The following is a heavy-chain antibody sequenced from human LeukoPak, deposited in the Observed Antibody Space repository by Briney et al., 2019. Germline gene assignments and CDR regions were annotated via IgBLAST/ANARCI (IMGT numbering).Heavy chain of an antibody. CDR2: VHPGDSNI. CDR3: ARLGYGRGDTCFSASHF. V-gene: IGHV5-51*01. Sequence: PGESLKLSCQGSGYTFSNYLIGWVRQMPGKGLEWMGIVHPGDSNIKHSPSFQGQGTISADKSITTAYLQWSSLKASDTGIYYCARLGYGRGDTCFSASHFWGQGTLVTVSS. CDR1: GYTFSNYL. D-gene: IGHD2-15*01. J-gene: IGHJ4*02.